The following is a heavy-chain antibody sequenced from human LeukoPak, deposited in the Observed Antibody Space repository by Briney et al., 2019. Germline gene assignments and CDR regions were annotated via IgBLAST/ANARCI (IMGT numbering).Heavy chain of an antibody. Sequence: GRSLRLSCAASGFTFSSYGMHWVRQAPGKGLEWVAVISYDGSNKYYADSVKGRFTISRDNSKNTLYLQMNSLRAEDTAVYYCAKDRWGYYDSSGYIIDYWGQGTLVTVSS. D-gene: IGHD3-22*01. CDR1: GFTFSSYG. J-gene: IGHJ4*02. V-gene: IGHV3-30*18. CDR3: AKDRWGYYDSSGYIIDY. CDR2: ISYDGSNK.